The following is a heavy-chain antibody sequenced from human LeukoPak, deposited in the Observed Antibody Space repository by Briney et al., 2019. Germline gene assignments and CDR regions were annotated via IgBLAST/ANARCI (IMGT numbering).Heavy chain of an antibody. D-gene: IGHD3-9*01. CDR3: AKPQFEDRFDP. CDR2: MIPIFGTA. V-gene: IGHV1-69*05. J-gene: IGHJ5*02. CDR1: VGTFTSYA. Sequence: SVKLSCKATVGTFTSYASSCVRQAPGQAPEWMGRMIPIFGTANYAHKYQGRVTITTVESTSTTYPDFSRPSSEDAAVSYCAKPQFEDRFDPWGQRTLVSVRS.